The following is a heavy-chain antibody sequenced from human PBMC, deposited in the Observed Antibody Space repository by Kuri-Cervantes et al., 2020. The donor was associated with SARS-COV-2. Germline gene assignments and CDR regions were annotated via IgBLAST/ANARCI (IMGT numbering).Heavy chain of an antibody. CDR1: GGSFSGYY. V-gene: IGHV4-34*01. D-gene: IGHD2-15*01. CDR2: INHSGST. Sequence: GSLRLSCAVYGGSFSGYYWSWIRQPPGKGLEWIGEINHSGSTNYNPSLKSRVTISVDTSKNQFSLKLSSVTAADTAVYYCAGFSIVVVVAVYWGQGTLVTVSS. J-gene: IGHJ4*02. CDR3: AGFSIVVVVAVY.